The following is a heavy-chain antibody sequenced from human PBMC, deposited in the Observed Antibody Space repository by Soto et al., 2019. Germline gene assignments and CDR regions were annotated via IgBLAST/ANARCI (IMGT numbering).Heavy chain of an antibody. D-gene: IGHD1-1*01. CDR2: ISAHNGNT. CDR1: GYAFTTYG. Sequence: QVHLVQSGAEVKKPGASVKVSCKGSGYAFTTYGITWVRQAPGQGLEWMGWISAHNGNTNYAQKLQGRVTVTRDTSTSTAYRELITLRSDDTAVYYCARGRYGDYWGQGALVTVSS. CDR3: ARGRYGDY. J-gene: IGHJ4*02. V-gene: IGHV1-18*01.